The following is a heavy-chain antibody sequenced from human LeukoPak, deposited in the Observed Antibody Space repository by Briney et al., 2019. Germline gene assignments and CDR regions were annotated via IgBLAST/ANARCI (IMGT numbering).Heavy chain of an antibody. CDR2: ISGIGAYT. CDR3: AKYFASGSYYKLPH. Sequence: PGGSLRLSCAASGFTFSRYAMSWVRQAPGEGLEWGSTISGIGAYTYYADSVKGRFTISRDNSKNTLYLQMNSLRAEDTAVYYCAKYFASGSYYKLPHWGQGTLVTVSS. CDR1: GFTFSRYA. J-gene: IGHJ1*01. D-gene: IGHD3-10*01. V-gene: IGHV3-23*01.